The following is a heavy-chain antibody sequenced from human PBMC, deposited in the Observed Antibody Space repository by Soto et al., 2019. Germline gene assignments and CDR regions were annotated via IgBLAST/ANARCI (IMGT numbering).Heavy chain of an antibody. J-gene: IGHJ4*02. CDR1: GGSISSYY. CDR2: IYYSGST. V-gene: IGHV4-59*08. Sequence: SETLSLTCTVSGGSISSYYWSWIRQPPGKGLEWIGYIYYSGSTNYNPSLKSRVTISVDTSKNQFSLKLSSVTAADTAVYYCARAVAGTSGIWDYWGKGTLVTVSS. CDR3: ARAVAGTSGIWDY. D-gene: IGHD6-19*01.